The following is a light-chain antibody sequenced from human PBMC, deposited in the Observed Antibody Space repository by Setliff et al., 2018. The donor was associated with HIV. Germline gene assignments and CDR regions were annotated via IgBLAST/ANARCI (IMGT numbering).Light chain of an antibody. CDR1: QSISSY. Sequence: DIQMTQSPSSLSASVGDRVTITCRASQSISSYLNWYQQKPXXAPKLLIYAASSLTSGVPSRFSGSGSGTDFTLTISSLQPEDCATYYCQQSYSTPRTFGGGTKVDIK. J-gene: IGKJ4*01. CDR2: AAS. V-gene: IGKV1-39*01. CDR3: QQSYSTPRT.